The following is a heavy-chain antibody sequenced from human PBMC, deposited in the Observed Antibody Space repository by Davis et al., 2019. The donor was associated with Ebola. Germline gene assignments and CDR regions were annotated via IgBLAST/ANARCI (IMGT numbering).Heavy chain of an antibody. J-gene: IGHJ6*04. CDR1: GYTFTSYY. Sequence: ASVKVSCKASGYTFTSYYMHWVRQAPGQGLEWMGIINPSGGSTSYAQKFQGRVTMTRDTSTSTVYMELSSLRSEDTAVYYCAREEIVVVVAATKDYYYYGMDVWGKGTTVTVSS. CDR2: INPSGGST. V-gene: IGHV1-46*01. D-gene: IGHD2-15*01. CDR3: AREEIVVVVAATKDYYYYGMDV.